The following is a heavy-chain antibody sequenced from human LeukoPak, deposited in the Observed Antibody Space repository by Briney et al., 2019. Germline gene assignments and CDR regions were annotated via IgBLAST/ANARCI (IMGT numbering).Heavy chain of an antibody. J-gene: IGHJ4*02. CDR2: ISSSSSYI. D-gene: IGHD3-3*01. Sequence: GGSLRLSCAASGFTFSSYAMSWVRRAPGKGLEWVSSISSSSSYIYYADSVKGRFTISRDNAKDSLYLQMNSLRAEDTAVYYCARDPNYDFWSGYYVAYFDYWGQGTLVTVSS. CDR1: GFTFSSYA. V-gene: IGHV3-21*01. CDR3: ARDPNYDFWSGYYVAYFDY.